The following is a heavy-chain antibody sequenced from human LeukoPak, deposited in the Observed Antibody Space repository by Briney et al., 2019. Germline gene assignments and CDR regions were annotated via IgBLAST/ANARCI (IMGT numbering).Heavy chain of an antibody. J-gene: IGHJ4*02. CDR3: AKDPDCTSGMCYSFFDY. CDR2: ISSSGSTI. CDR1: GFTFSSYE. V-gene: IGHV3-48*03. Sequence: PGGSLRLSCAASGFTFSSYEMNWVRQAPGKGLEWVSYISSSGSTIYYADSVKGRFTISRDNSKNTLYLQMNSLRAEDTDVYYCAKDPDCTSGMCYSFFDYWGQGTLVTVSS. D-gene: IGHD2-8*01.